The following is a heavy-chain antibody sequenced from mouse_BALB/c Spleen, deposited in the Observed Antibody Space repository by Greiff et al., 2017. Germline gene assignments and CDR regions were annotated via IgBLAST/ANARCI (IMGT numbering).Heavy chain of an antibody. J-gene: IGHJ4*01. V-gene: IGHV5-6-3*01. D-gene: IGHD2-4*01. CDR2: INSYGGST. CDR3: ARVSEYDYEYAMDY. Sequence: EVLLVESGGGLVQPGGSLKLSCAASGFTFSSYGMSWVRQTPDKWLELVATINSYGGSTYYPDSVKGRCTISRNNAKNTLYLQMSSLKSEDAAMYDCARVSEYDYEYAMDYWGQGTSVTVAS. CDR1: GFTFSSYG.